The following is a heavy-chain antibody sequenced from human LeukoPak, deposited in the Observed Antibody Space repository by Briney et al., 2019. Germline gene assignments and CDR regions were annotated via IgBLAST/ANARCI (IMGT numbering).Heavy chain of an antibody. V-gene: IGHV3-23*01. D-gene: IGHD3-22*01. J-gene: IGHJ4*02. CDR2: ISGSGGST. CDR1: GFTFSSYA. Sequence: GGSLRLSCAASGFTFSSYAMSWVRQAPGKGLEWVSAISGSGGSTYYADSVKGRFTISRDNSKNTLYLQMNSLRAEDTALYYCAKASGYSYFTYYYDSSGTFDYWGQGTLVTVSS. CDR3: AKASGYSYFTYYYDSSGTFDY.